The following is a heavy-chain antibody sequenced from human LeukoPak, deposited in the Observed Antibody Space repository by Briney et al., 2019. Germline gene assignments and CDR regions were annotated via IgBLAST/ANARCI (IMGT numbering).Heavy chain of an antibody. J-gene: IGHJ4*02. CDR2: FDPEDGET. CDR1: GYTLTELS. CDR3: ATDRHDYGDWNFDY. V-gene: IGHV1-24*01. D-gene: IGHD4-17*01. Sequence: ASVKVSCKVSGYTLTELSMHWVRQAPGKGLEWMGGFDPEDGETIYAQKFQGRVTMTEDTSTDTAYMELSSLRSEDTAVYYCATDRHDYGDWNFDYWGQGTLVTVSS.